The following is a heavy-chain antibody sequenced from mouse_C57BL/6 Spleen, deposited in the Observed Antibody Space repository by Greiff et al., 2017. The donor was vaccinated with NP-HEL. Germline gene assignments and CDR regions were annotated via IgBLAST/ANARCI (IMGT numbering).Heavy chain of an antibody. Sequence: QVQLQQSGAELVRPGTSVKVSCKASGYAFTNYLIEWVKQRPGQGLEWIGVIYPGSGGTNYNEKFKGKATLTADKSSSTAYLQLSRLTSEDSAVYVCARAGAYWGKGTLVTVSA. CDR2: IYPGSGGT. CDR1: GYAFTNYL. J-gene: IGHJ3*01. CDR3: ARAGAY. V-gene: IGHV1-54*01.